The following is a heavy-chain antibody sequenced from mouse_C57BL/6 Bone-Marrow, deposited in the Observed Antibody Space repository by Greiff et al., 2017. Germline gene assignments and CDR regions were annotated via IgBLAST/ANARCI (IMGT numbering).Heavy chain of an antibody. CDR2: LYPGSGST. J-gene: IGHJ2*01. CDR3: ARGTTVVATDY. Sequence: QVQLQQPGAELVKPGASVKMSCKASGYTFTSYWITWVKQRPGQGLEWIGDLYPGSGSTNYNEKFKSKATLTVDTSSSTAYMLLSSLTSEDYAVYYCARGTTVVATDYWGQGTTLTVSA. CDR1: GYTFTSYW. V-gene: IGHV1-55*01. D-gene: IGHD1-1*01.